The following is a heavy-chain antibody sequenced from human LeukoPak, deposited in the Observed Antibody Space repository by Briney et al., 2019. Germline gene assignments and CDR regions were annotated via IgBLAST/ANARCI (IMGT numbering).Heavy chain of an antibody. Sequence: SVKVSCKASGGTFSSYAISWVRQAPGQGLEWMGGIIPIFGTANYAQKFQGRVTITTDESTSTAYMELSSLRSEDTAVYYCARAGDDYDFWSGLSYYFDYWGQGALVTVSS. CDR3: ARAGDDYDFWSGLSYYFDY. J-gene: IGHJ4*02. CDR1: GGTFSSYA. D-gene: IGHD3-3*01. V-gene: IGHV1-69*05. CDR2: IIPIFGTA.